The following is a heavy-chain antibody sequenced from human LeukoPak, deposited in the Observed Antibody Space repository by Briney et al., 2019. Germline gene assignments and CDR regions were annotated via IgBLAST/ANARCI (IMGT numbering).Heavy chain of an antibody. D-gene: IGHD5-18*01. J-gene: IGHJ6*02. Sequence: ASVKVSCKASGYTFTSYYMHWVRQAPGQGLEWMGIINPSGGSTSYAQKFQGRVTMTRDTSTSTVYMELSSLRSEDTAGYYCATPLYSYGQDYYYYGMDVWGQGTTVTVSS. CDR2: INPSGGST. CDR3: ATPLYSYGQDYYYYGMDV. V-gene: IGHV1-46*01. CDR1: GYTFTSYY.